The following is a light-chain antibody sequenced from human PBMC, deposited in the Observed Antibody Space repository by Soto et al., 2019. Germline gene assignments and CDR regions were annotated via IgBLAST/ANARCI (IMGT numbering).Light chain of an antibody. CDR1: QSISDT. J-gene: IGKJ1*01. CDR3: QRYGNSPWT. V-gene: IGKV3-20*01. Sequence: EIVLTQSPATLSVSPGGRATLSCRTSQSISDTLAWYQQKPGQAPRLLIYGASNRATGIPDRFSGSGSGTDFTLTISRLEPEDFAVYYCQRYGNSPWTFGQGTKVDIK. CDR2: GAS.